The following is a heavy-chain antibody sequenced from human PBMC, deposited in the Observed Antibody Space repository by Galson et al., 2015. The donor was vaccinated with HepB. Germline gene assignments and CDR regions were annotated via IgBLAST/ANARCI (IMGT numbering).Heavy chain of an antibody. V-gene: IGHV1-8*01. CDR3: ARAGEYCSGGSCYYDYYYYYMDV. D-gene: IGHD2-15*01. J-gene: IGHJ6*03. CDR2: MNPNSGNT. CDR1: GYTFTSYD. Sequence: SVKVSCKASGYTFTSYDINWVRQATGQGLEWMGWMNPNSGNTGYAQKFQGRVTMTRNTSISTAYMELSSLRSEDTAVYYCARAGEYCSGGSCYYDYYYYYMDVWGKGTTVTVSS.